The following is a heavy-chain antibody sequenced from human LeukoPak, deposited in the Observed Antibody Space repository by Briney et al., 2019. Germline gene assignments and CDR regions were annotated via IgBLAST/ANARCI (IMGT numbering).Heavy chain of an antibody. Sequence: SETLSLTCTVSGYSISSGYYWAWIRQPPGKGLEWIGSIFHTGSTYHNPSLKSRVTISVDTSKNQFSLKLSSVTAADTAMYYCARVSGYDWESFYDYWGQGSLVTVSS. CDR2: IFHTGST. J-gene: IGHJ4*02. V-gene: IGHV4-38-2*02. CDR3: ARVSGYDWESFYDY. CDR1: GYSISSGYY. D-gene: IGHD5-12*01.